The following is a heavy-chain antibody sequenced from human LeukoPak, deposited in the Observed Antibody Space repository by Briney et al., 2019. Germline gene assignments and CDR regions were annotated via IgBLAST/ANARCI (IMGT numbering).Heavy chain of an antibody. J-gene: IGHJ4*02. D-gene: IGHD4-17*01. CDR2: IYYSGST. V-gene: IGHV4-39*01. CDR3: ARHGTVTHRFDY. CDR1: GGSMSSSSYY. Sequence: PSETLSLTCGVSGGSMSSSSYYCGWIRQPPGKGLEWIGSIYYSGSTYYNPSLKSRVTISVDSSKNQCSLKLSSVTAADTAVYYCARHGTVTHRFDYWDQGTLVTVSS.